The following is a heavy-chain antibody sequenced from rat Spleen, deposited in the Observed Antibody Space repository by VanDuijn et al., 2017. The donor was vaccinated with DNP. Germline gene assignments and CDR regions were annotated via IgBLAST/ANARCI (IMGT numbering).Heavy chain of an antibody. CDR1: GFIFSDYS. Sequence: EVQLVESGGGLVQSGRSLKVSCAASGFIFSDYSMAWVRQAPKKGLEWVATIIYDGSRTYSRDSGKGRFTISRDNAKSTLYLQMDSLRSEDTATYYCATQGDGGRFGYWGQGTLVTVSS. CDR2: IIYDGSRT. V-gene: IGHV5S10*01. CDR3: ATQGDGGRFGY. D-gene: IGHD1-11*01. J-gene: IGHJ3*01.